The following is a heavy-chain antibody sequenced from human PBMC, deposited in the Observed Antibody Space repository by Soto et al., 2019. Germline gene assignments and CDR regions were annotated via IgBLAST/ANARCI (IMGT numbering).Heavy chain of an antibody. CDR3: AKDPPPDDFWSGYYKKHYYGMDV. V-gene: IGHV3-23*01. D-gene: IGHD3-3*01. J-gene: IGHJ6*02. Sequence: GGSLRLSCAASGFTFSSYAMSWVRQAPGKRLKWVSAISGSGGSTYYADSVKGRFTISRDNSKNTLYLQMNSLRAEDTAVYYCAKDPPPDDFWSGYYKKHYYGMDVWGQGTTVTVSS. CDR2: ISGSGGST. CDR1: GFTFSSYA.